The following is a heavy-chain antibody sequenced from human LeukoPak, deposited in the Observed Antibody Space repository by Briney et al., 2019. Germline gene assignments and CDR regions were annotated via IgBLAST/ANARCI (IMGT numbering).Heavy chain of an antibody. Sequence: PGGSLRLSCAASGLTFISYVMNWVRQAPGKGLEWLSHISNSGSSIQYADSVKGRFTISRDNAKNSLYLQMNSLRVEDTAVYYCARTRDGPFAYWGQGTLVTVSS. D-gene: IGHD5-24*01. CDR2: ISNSGSSI. J-gene: IGHJ4*02. CDR1: GLTFISYV. CDR3: ARTRDGPFAY. V-gene: IGHV3-48*03.